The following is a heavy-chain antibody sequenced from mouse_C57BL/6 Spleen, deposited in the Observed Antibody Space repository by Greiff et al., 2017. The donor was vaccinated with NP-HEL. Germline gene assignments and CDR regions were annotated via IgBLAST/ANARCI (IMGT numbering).Heavy chain of an antibody. CDR3: ARGKGLYYAMDY. CDR2: IYPGSGST. J-gene: IGHJ4*01. V-gene: IGHV1-55*01. Sequence: QVQLQQSGAELVKPGASVKMSCKASGYTFTSYWITWVKQRPGPGLEWIGDIYPGSGSTNYNEKFKSKATLTVDTSSSTAYMQLSSLTSEDSAVYYCARGKGLYYAMDYWGQGTSVTVSS. CDR1: GYTFTSYW.